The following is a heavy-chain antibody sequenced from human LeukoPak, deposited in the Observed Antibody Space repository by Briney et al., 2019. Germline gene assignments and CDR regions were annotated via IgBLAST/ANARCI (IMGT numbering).Heavy chain of an antibody. CDR3: ARLALQEVGATQTYYLDY. J-gene: IGHJ4*02. V-gene: IGHV6-1*01. CDR1: GDSVSRNTAG. Sequence: SQTLSLTCAISGDSVSRNTAGWSWIRQSPSRGLEWLGRTYYRSKWYSDFAPSVRNRITINPDTSKIQFSLKLSSVTAADTAVYYCARLALQEVGATQTYYLDYWGQGTLVTVSS. D-gene: IGHD1-26*01. CDR2: TYYRSKWYS.